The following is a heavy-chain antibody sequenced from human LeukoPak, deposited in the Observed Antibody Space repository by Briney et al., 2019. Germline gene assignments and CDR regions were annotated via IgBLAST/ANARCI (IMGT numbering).Heavy chain of an antibody. Sequence: HPGRSLRLSCAASGFTFSSFGMHWVRQAPGKGLEWVSIISYDGINKYFSDSVKGRFTISRDNSKNTLYLQMNSLRREDTAVYYRAKDMDVEAAGFSFDYWGQGTLVTVSS. CDR1: GFTFSSFG. CDR3: AKDMDVEAAGFSFDY. J-gene: IGHJ4*02. D-gene: IGHD6-13*01. V-gene: IGHV3-30*18. CDR2: ISYDGINK.